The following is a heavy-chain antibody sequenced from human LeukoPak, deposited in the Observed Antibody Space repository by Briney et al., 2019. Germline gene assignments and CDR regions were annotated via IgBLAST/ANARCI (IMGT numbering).Heavy chain of an antibody. CDR2: MRFDGSIQ. Sequence: PGGSLRLSCAASGFTFSSYGMHWVRQAPGKGLEWVAFMRFDGSIQNYADSVRGRFTISRDNSKNTLFLQINSLRAEDTAVYYCAKASLIVVVTLTPFDYWGQGTLVTVSS. D-gene: IGHD3-22*01. CDR1: GFTFSSYG. V-gene: IGHV3-30*02. CDR3: AKASLIVVVTLTPFDY. J-gene: IGHJ4*02.